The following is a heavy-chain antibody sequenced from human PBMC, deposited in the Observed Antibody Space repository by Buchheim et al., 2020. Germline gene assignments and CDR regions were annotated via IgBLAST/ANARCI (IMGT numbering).Heavy chain of an antibody. CDR3: ARDRIKFSGWLEFDY. J-gene: IGHJ4*02. V-gene: IGHV3-48*01. Sequence: EVQLVESGGGLVQRGGSLRLSCAASGFTFSNYGMTWVRQAPGKGLEWISYISDSSTTIYYADSVKGRFTMSRDNAKNSLYLQMNSLRAEDTAVYYCARDRIKFSGWLEFDYWGQGTL. D-gene: IGHD3-3*01. CDR1: GFTFSNYG. CDR2: ISDSSTTI.